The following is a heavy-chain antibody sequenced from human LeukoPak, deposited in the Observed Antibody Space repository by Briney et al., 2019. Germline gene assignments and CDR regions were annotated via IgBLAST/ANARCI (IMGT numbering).Heavy chain of an antibody. D-gene: IGHD2-21*02. Sequence: GGSLRLSCAASGFTFSRYSMTWVRQAPGKGLEWVSSISSSGSYIYYADSLKGRFTISRDNAKNSLYLQMNSLRAEDTAVYYCANALAYCGGDCYSTPDAFDIWGQGTMVTVS. J-gene: IGHJ3*02. CDR3: ANALAYCGGDCYSTPDAFDI. V-gene: IGHV3-21*01. CDR1: GFTFSRYS. CDR2: ISSSGSYI.